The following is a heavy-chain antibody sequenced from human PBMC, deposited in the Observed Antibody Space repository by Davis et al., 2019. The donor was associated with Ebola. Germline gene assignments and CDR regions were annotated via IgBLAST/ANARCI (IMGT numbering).Heavy chain of an antibody. CDR2: IIPILGIA. J-gene: IGHJ6*02. Sequence: AASVKVSCKASGGTFSSYAISWVRQAPGQGLEWMGRIIPILGIANYAQKFQGRVTITADESTSTAYVEVNSLKSEDTAIYYCASPRLGGSYYYGMDVWGQGTTVIVSS. D-gene: IGHD7-27*01. CDR1: GGTFSSYA. V-gene: IGHV1-69*04. CDR3: ASPRLGGSYYYGMDV.